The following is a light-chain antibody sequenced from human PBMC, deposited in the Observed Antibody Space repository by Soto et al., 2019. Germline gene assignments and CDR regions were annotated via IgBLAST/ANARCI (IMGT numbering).Light chain of an antibody. CDR3: AAWDASLSACV. J-gene: IGLJ1*01. V-gene: IGLV1-47*02. CDR1: YSNVGSNY. Sequence: QSVLTQPPSASGTPGQRVTISCSGSYSNVGSNYVYWYQHLPRMAPKLLIYYNNQRPSGVPDRFSGSRSGTSASLAIVGLRSEDEAVYYCAAWDASLSACVFGNGTKVTVL. CDR2: YNN.